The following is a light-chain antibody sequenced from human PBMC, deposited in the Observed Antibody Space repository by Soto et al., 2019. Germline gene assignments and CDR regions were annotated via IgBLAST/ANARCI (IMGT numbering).Light chain of an antibody. CDR3: QQYDNLPLT. J-gene: IGKJ4*01. V-gene: IGKV1-33*01. CDR2: DAS. CDR1: PDISKY. Sequence: DIQMTQSPSSLPASVGDRITITCQASPDISKYLNWYQHKPGKAPKLLIYDASNFETGVPSRFSGSGSGTEFTFTISSLQPEDIATYYCQQYDNLPLTFGGGTKVDIK.